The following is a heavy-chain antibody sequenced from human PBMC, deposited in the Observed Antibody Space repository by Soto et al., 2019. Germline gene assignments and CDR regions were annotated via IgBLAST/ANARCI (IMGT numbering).Heavy chain of an antibody. CDR2: ISAYNGNT. CDR1: GYTFTSYG. Sequence: QVQLVQSGAEVKKPGASVKVSCKASGYTFTSYGISWVRQAPGQGLEWMGWISAYNGNTNYAQKLQGRVTMTTDTSTCTAYMELRSLRSDDTAVYYCARDYYGSGRSYYYYGMDVWGQGTTVTVSS. CDR3: ARDYYGSGRSYYYYGMDV. V-gene: IGHV1-18*01. D-gene: IGHD3-10*01. J-gene: IGHJ6*02.